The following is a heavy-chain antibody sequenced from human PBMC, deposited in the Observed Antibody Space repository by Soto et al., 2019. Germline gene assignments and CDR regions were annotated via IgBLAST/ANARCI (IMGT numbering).Heavy chain of an antibody. Sequence: QVQLVEYGGGLVKPGGSLRLSCAASVFTFSDYYMNWIRQAPGTGLEWVSYISSSRSYTNYADSVKGRFTISRDNAKNSLYLQMNSLRDEDTAVYYCARVAYDAFDIWGQGTMVTVSS. V-gene: IGHV3-11*05. CDR2: ISSSRSYT. J-gene: IGHJ3*02. CDR3: ARVAYDAFDI. CDR1: VFTFSDYY. D-gene: IGHD3-16*01.